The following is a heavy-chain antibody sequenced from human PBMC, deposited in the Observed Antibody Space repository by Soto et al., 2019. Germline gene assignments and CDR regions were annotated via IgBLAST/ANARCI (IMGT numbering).Heavy chain of an antibody. Sequence: EVQLVESGGGLVQPGGSLRLTCAASGFTFSSHYMHWVRQAPGTGLVWVSYINSDGSTSYADSVKGRFTISRDNAKNTLYRQINPLRADDTAVYYCARGGCSATSCLDYWGQGTLVTVSP. D-gene: IGHD2-2*01. V-gene: IGHV3-74*01. CDR2: INSDGST. J-gene: IGHJ4*02. CDR1: GFTFSSHY. CDR3: ARGGCSATSCLDY.